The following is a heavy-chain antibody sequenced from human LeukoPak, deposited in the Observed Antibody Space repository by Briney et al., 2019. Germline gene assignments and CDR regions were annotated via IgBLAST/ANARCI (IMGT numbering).Heavy chain of an antibody. CDR1: GDTFSSYA. V-gene: IGHV1-69*06. J-gene: IGHJ4*02. D-gene: IGHD3-10*01. Sequence: SVKVSCKASGDTFSSYAINWVRQAPGQGLEWMGGIIPIFGTTKYAQKFQGRVTITADKSTSTVYMELSSLRSEDTAVYYCARGDYYGSGGFDHWGQGNLVTVSS. CDR3: ARGDYYGSGGFDH. CDR2: IIPIFGTT.